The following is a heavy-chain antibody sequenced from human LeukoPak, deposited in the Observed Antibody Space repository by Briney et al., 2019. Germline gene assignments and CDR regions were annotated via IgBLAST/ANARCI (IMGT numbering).Heavy chain of an antibody. Sequence: GASVKVSCTASGYTFTLYYMHWVRQAPGQGLEWMGRINPNSGGTNYAQKFQGRVTMTRDTSISTAYMELSRLRSDDTAVYYCAREVSTVTTNWFDPWGQGTLVTVSS. CDR2: INPNSGGT. V-gene: IGHV1-2*06. D-gene: IGHD4-17*01. J-gene: IGHJ5*02. CDR1: GYTFTLYY. CDR3: AREVSTVTTNWFDP.